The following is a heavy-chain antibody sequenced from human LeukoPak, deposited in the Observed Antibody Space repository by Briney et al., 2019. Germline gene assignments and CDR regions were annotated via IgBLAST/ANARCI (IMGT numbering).Heavy chain of an antibody. D-gene: IGHD6-19*01. CDR2: ISAYNGNT. V-gene: IGHV1-18*01. Sequence: ASVKVSCKASGYTFTSYGNSWVRQDPGQGLEWMGWISAYNGNTNYAQKLEGRVTMTTDTSTSTAYMELRSLRSDDTAVYYCARDLAYSRGWYEVGYYYFGKDVWGQGTTVTVSS. CDR3: ARDLAYSRGWYEVGYYYFGKDV. J-gene: IGHJ6*02. CDR1: GYTFTSYG.